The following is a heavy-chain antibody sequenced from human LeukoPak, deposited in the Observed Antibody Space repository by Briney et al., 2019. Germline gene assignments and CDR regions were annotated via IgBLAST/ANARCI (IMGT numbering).Heavy chain of an antibody. CDR2: IYHDGRI. CDR1: GYSITNGYY. CDR3: VRGYCSGGSCYSYYYYNYMDV. D-gene: IGHD2-15*01. J-gene: IGHJ6*03. Sequence: SETLSLTCTVSGYSITNGYYWGWIRQPPGKGLEWIGSIYHDGRIDYNPSLKSRVTISRDTSNDQFSLKLSSVTAADTAVYYCVRGYCSGGSCYSYYYYNYMDVWGKGTTVTVSS. V-gene: IGHV4-38-2*02.